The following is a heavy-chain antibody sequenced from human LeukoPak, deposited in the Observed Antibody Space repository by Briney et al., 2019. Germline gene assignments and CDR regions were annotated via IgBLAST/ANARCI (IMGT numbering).Heavy chain of an antibody. CDR1: GYTFTSYY. CDR3: ARDRSGVVGGTKVFDY. CDR2: INPSGGST. V-gene: IGHV1-46*01. Sequence: ASVKVSCKASGYTFTSYYMHWVRQAPGQGLEWMGIINPSGGSTSYAQKFQGRVTMTRDMSTSTVYMELSSLRSEDTAVYYRARDRSGVVGGTKVFDYWGQGTLVTVSS. J-gene: IGHJ4*02. D-gene: IGHD1-26*01.